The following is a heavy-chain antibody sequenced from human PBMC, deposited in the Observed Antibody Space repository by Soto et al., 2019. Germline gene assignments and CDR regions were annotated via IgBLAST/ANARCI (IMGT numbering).Heavy chain of an antibody. CDR2: ISAYNGNT. V-gene: IGHV1-18*01. Sequence: QVQLVQSGAEVKKPGASVKVSCKASGYTFTSYGISWVRQAPGQGLEWMGWISAYNGNTNYAQKLQGRVTMTTDTSTSTAYMELRSLRSDDTAVYYCARDLAMIVVVTRSSPFDYWGQGTLVTVSS. J-gene: IGHJ4*02. D-gene: IGHD3-22*01. CDR3: ARDLAMIVVVTRSSPFDY. CDR1: GYTFTSYG.